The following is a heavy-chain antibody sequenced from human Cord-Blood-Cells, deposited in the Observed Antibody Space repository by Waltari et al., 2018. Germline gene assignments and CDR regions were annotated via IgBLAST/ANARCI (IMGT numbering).Heavy chain of an antibody. Sequence: QVQLVQSGAEVKKPGSSVTVSCKASGGTFSSYAISWVRQAPGQGLEWMGRIIPILGIANYAQKFQGRVTITADKSTSTAYMELSSLRSEDTAVYYCARAIAAAGTWAFDIWGQGTMVTVSS. V-gene: IGHV1-69*09. CDR1: GGTFSSYA. CDR3: ARAIAAAGTWAFDI. J-gene: IGHJ3*02. CDR2: IIPILGIA. D-gene: IGHD6-13*01.